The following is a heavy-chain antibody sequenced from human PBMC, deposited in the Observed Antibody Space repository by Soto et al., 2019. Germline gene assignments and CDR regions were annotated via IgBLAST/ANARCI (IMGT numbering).Heavy chain of an antibody. CDR1: GCTFSAYG. V-gene: IGHV3-23*01. Sequence: WVFLRLCCVTAGCTFSAYGSTRVRQAPGKGLEWVSYGGSGGSRYYAESVKGRFTISRDNSKNTLSLEMNSLRAEDTATYYCVKFRGRAYPYYYMDVWGKGTTVTVSS. J-gene: IGHJ6*03. CDR2: GGSGGSR. D-gene: IGHD3-10*01. CDR3: VKFRGRAYPYYYMDV.